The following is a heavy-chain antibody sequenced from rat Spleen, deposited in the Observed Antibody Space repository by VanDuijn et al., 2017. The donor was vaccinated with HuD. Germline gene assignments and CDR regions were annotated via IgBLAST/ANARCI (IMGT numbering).Heavy chain of an antibody. CDR2: ISPSGGST. CDR1: GFTFSNYG. D-gene: IGHD1-1*01. J-gene: IGHJ2*01. V-gene: IGHV5-19*01. Sequence: EVQLVESGGGLVQPGRSLKLSCAASGFTFSNYGMHWIRQAPTKGLEWVASISPSGGSTYYRDSVKGRFTISRDNAKSTLYLQMDSLRSEDTATYYCATGDTTVVTLDYWGQGVMVTVSS. CDR3: ATGDTTVVTLDY.